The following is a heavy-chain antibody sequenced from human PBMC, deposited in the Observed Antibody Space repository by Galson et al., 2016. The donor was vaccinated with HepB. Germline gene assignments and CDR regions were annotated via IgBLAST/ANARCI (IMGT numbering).Heavy chain of an antibody. Sequence: LSLTCTVSGGSISSYYWSWIRQPPGKGLEWIGYIFYTVSTNSNPSLKSRVTISLDASKNQFSLMLTSVTAADTAVYYCAALHDTNYYFNGMDVWGQGSTVTVSS. CDR1: GGSISSYY. CDR2: IFYTVST. D-gene: IGHD3-22*01. J-gene: IGHJ6*02. V-gene: IGHV4-59*01. CDR3: AALHDTNYYFNGMDV.